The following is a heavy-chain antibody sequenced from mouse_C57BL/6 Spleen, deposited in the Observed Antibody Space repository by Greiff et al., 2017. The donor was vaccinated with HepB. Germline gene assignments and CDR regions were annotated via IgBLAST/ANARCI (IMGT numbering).Heavy chain of an antibody. CDR2: INPNNGGT. CDR1: GYTFTDYN. J-gene: IGHJ2*01. D-gene: IGHD1-1*02. V-gene: IGHV1-18*01. Sequence: EVQLQQSGPELVKPGASVKIPCKASGYTFTDYNMEWVKQSHGKSLEWIGDINPNNGGTNYKQKFKGKATLTVDKSSSTAYMELRSLTSEDTAVYCCARWCEYYFDYWGQGTTLTVSS. CDR3: ARWCEYYFDY.